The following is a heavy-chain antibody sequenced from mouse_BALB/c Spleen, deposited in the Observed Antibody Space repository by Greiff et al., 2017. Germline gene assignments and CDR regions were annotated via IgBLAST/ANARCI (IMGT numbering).Heavy chain of an antibody. V-gene: IGHV5-6-4*01. CDR2: ISSGGSYT. CDR1: GFTFSSYT. CDR3: TREGLYYGNYYYAMDY. Sequence: EVQLVESGGGLVKPGGSLKLSCAASGFTFSSYTMSWVRQTPEKRLEWVATISSGGSYTYYPDSVKGRFTISRDNAKNTLYLQMSSLKSEDTAMYYCTREGLYYGNYYYAMDYWGQGTSVTVSS. J-gene: IGHJ4*01. D-gene: IGHD2-1*01.